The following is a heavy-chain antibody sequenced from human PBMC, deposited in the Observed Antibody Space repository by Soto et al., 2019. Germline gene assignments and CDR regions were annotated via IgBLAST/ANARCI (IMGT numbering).Heavy chain of an antibody. CDR3: ARAHYFDSGPLDY. J-gene: IGHJ4*02. D-gene: IGHD3-22*01. CDR1: GFTFRSSV. Sequence: QVQLVESGGGVVQPGGSLILSCAASGFTFRSSVMLWVRQAPGTGLEWVAVIWYDGSNKYYADSVKGRFTISRDNSKNTLYLQMNSLRGEDTAVYYCARAHYFDSGPLDYWGQGTLVTVSS. CDR2: IWYDGSNK. V-gene: IGHV3-33*01.